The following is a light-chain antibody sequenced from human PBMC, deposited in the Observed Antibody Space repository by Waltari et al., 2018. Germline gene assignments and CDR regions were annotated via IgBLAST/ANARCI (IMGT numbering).Light chain of an antibody. J-gene: IGLJ2*01. CDR1: SSDVGNYKR. CDR3: SSYAGSSKGV. Sequence: QSALTQPASVSGSPEQSITISCTGTSSDVGNYKRVSWYQQHPGKAPKLMIYAVSKRPSGVSDRFSGSKSGDMASLTISGLQPEDEAEYFCSSYAGSSKGVFGGGTKVTVL. CDR2: AVS. V-gene: IGLV2-23*02.